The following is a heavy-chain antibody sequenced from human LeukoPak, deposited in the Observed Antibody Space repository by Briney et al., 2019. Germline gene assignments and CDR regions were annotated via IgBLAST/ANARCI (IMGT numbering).Heavy chain of an antibody. J-gene: IGHJ4*02. CDR2: ISAYNGNT. CDR3: ARDYYDSSGYYRVFDY. CDR1: GYTFTSYG. V-gene: IGHV1-18*01. D-gene: IGHD3-22*01. Sequence: ASVKVSCKASGYTFTSYGISWVRQAPGQGLEWMGWISAYNGNTNYAQKLQGRVTMTTDTSTSTAYMELRSLRSDDTAVYYCARDYYDSSGYYRVFDYWGQGTVVTVSS.